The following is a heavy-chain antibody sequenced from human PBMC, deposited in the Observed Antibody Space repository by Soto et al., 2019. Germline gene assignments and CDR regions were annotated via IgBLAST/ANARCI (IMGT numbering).Heavy chain of an antibody. Sequence: ETLSLTCTVSGGSISSYYWSWIRQPPGKGQEWIGYIYYSGSTNYNPSLKSRVTISVDTSKNQFSLKLSSVTAADTAVYYCAREGSSSWGVYYYYYMDVRGKGTTVTVS. CDR1: GGSISSYY. CDR2: IYYSGST. V-gene: IGHV4-59*01. D-gene: IGHD6-13*01. J-gene: IGHJ6*03. CDR3: AREGSSSWGVYYYYYMDV.